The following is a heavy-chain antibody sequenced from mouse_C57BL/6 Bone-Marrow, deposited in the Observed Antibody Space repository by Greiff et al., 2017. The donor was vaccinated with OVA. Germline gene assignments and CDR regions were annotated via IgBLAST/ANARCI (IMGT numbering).Heavy chain of an antibody. CDR2: IDPSDSYT. CDR3: AKRGGNPAWFAY. Sequence: QVQLQQPGAELVKPGASVKLSCKASGYTFTSYWMHWVKQRPGRGLEWIGEIDPSDSYTNYNQKFKGKATLTVDTSSSTAYMQLSSLTSEDSAVYYCAKRGGNPAWFAYWGQGTLVTVSA. J-gene: IGHJ3*01. V-gene: IGHV1-69*02. CDR1: GYTFTSYW. D-gene: IGHD2-1*01.